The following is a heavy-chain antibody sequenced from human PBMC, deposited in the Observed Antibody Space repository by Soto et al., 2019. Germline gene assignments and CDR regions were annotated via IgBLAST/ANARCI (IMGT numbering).Heavy chain of an antibody. CDR2: INWNSGNI. CDR1: GFNFDEYA. D-gene: IGHD3-10*01. V-gene: IGHV3-9*01. CDR3: AKDLVRGVIGIGSGRDV. Sequence: GGSLRLSCAAAGFNFDEYAMHWVRQAPGKGLEWVSGINWNSGNIGYADSVKGRFSISRDNAKNSLYLQMNSLRAEDTALYYCAKDLVRGVIGIGSGRDVWGQGTTVTVSS. J-gene: IGHJ6*02.